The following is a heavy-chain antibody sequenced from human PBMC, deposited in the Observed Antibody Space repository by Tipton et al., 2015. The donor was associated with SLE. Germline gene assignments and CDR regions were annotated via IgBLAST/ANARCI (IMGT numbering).Heavy chain of an antibody. V-gene: IGHV4-30-4*01. CDR3: ASHDIVVQN. Sequence: TLSLTCNVSGGSISSGDYYWSWIRQSPGKGLEWIGYIYYSGNSYYNPSLKSRAVISVDTSKNQFSLILKSVTSAGTAVYYCASHDIVVQNWGQGTLVSVSS. J-gene: IGHJ4*02. D-gene: IGHD5-12*01. CDR2: IYYSGNS. CDR1: GGSISSGDYY.